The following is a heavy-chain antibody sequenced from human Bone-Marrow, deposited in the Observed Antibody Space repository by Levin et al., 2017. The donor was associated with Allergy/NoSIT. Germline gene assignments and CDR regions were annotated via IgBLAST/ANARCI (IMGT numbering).Heavy chain of an antibody. Sequence: GGSLRLSCAVSGFTFSSYAMHWVRQAPGKGLEWVAVISSDGSNKYYADSVKGRFTLSRDNSKNTLYLQMNSLRAEDTAVFYCGRDYYESSGNWGPMDVWGQGTTVTVSS. CDR1: GFTFSSYA. CDR3: GRDYYESSGNWGPMDV. V-gene: IGHV3-30-3*01. D-gene: IGHD3-22*01. J-gene: IGHJ6*02. CDR2: ISSDGSNK.